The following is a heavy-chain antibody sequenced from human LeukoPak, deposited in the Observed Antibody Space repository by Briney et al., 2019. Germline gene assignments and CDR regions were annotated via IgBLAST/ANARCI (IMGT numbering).Heavy chain of an antibody. J-gene: IGHJ3*02. CDR3: ARGGGYSYGWNI. CDR1: GGSFSGYY. CDR2: INHSGST. D-gene: IGHD5-18*01. Sequence: PSETLSLTCAVYGGSFSGYYWSWIRQPPGKGLEWIGEINHSGSTNYNPSLKSRVTISVDTSKNQFSLKLSSVTAADTAVYYCARGGGYSYGWNIWGQGTMVTVS. V-gene: IGHV4-34*01.